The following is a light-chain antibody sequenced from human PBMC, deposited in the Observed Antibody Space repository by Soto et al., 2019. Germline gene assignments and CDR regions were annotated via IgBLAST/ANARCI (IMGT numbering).Light chain of an antibody. Sequence: DIVMTQSPDSLAVSLGERATINCKSSQSVLFSSKRYSAWYQQKPGQPPRLLIYWASTRESGVPDRFSGSGSGTDFTLTISSLQAEDVAVYYCQQYYSTPLTFGQGTKVEVK. CDR1: QSVLFSSKRY. V-gene: IGKV4-1*01. CDR2: WAS. CDR3: QQYYSTPLT. J-gene: IGKJ1*01.